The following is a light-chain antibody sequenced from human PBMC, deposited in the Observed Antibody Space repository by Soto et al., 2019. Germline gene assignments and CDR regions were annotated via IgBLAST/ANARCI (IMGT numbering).Light chain of an antibody. CDR2: DAS. J-gene: IGKJ1*01. V-gene: IGKV3-15*01. CDR1: QSISSN. Sequence: EIVMTQSPATLSVSPGERATHSCRASQSISSNLAWYQQKPGQAPRLLIYDASTRATDIPARFSGSVSGTEFTLTISSLQSEDFAVYYCQQYNNWPATFGQGTKVDIK. CDR3: QQYNNWPAT.